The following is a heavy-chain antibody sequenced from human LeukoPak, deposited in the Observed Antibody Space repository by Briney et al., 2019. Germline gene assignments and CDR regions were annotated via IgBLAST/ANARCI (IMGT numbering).Heavy chain of an antibody. CDR1: TFEDYA. CDR3: ARVVSSAYGLFDP. Sequence: TFEDYAMHWVRQPPGKGLEWIGYIYHSGSTYYNPSLKSRVTISVDRSKNQFSLKLSSVTAADTAVYYCARVVSSAYGLFDPWGQGTLVTVSS. V-gene: IGHV4-30-2*01. J-gene: IGHJ5*02. D-gene: IGHD5/OR15-5a*01. CDR2: IYHSGST.